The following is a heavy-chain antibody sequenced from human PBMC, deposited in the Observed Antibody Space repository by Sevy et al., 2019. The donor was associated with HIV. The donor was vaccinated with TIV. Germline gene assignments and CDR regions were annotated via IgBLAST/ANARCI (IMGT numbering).Heavy chain of an antibody. CDR2: IVVGSGNT. D-gene: IGHD3-22*01. CDR1: GFTFTSSA. CDR3: AADTRYYYDSISAFDI. J-gene: IGHJ3*02. V-gene: IGHV1-58*01. Sequence: ASVKVSCKASGFTFTSSAVQWVRQARGQRLEWIGWIVVGSGNTNYAQKSQERVTITRDMSTSTAYMELSSLRSEDTAVYYCAADTRYYYDSISAFDIWGQGTMVTVSS.